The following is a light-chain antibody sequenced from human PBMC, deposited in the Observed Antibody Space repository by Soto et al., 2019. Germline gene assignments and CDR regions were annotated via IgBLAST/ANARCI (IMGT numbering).Light chain of an antibody. CDR1: SSDVGGYNY. CDR2: DVT. CDR3: SSYTTSNTRQIV. J-gene: IGLJ1*01. V-gene: IGLV2-14*03. Sequence: QSALTQPASVSGSPGQSITISCTGTSSDVGGYNYVSWYQHHPGKAPKLIIYDVTNRPSGVANHFSGSKSCNTASLTISGLQPEDEADDYCSSYTTSNTRQIVFGTGTKVTVL.